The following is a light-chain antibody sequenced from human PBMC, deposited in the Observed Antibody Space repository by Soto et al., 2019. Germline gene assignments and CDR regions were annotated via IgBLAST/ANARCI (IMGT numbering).Light chain of an antibody. CDR1: QSVSSSY. J-gene: IGKJ1*01. V-gene: IGKV3-20*01. Sequence: EIVLTQSPGTLSLSPGERATLSCRASQSVSSSYLAWYQQKPGQAPRLLIYGASSRATDIPDRFSGSGSGTDFTLIISRLEPEDFAVYYCQQYGSQGTFGQGTKVEIK. CDR3: QQYGSQGT. CDR2: GAS.